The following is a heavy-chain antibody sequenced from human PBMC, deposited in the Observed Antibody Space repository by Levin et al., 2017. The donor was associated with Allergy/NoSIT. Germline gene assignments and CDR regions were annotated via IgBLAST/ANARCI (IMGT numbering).Heavy chain of an antibody. CDR3: AKGGDGRGSSYLFHY. CDR2: ISWNSGTI. CDR1: GFNFDDYG. D-gene: IGHD2-15*01. J-gene: IGHJ4*02. Sequence: GGSLRLSCAASGFNFDDYGMHWVRQVPGKGLEWVSGISWNSGTIGYGDSVKGRFTISRDSATSSLYLQMNSMRPEATAVYYCAKGGDGRGSSYLFHYWGQGTLVTVSS. V-gene: IGHV3-9*01.